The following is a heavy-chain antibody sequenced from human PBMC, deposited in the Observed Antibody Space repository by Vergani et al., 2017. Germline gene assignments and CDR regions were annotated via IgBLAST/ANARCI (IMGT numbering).Heavy chain of an antibody. CDR2: IFSNDEK. CDR3: ARSKWIQLWFSPPMHYYYDMDV. J-gene: IGHJ6*03. Sequence: QVTLKESGPVLVKPTETLTLTCTVSGFSLSNARMGVSWIRQPPGKALEWLAHIFSNDEKSYSTSLKSRLTISKDTSKSQVVLTMTNMDPVDTATYYCARSKWIQLWFSPPMHYYYDMDVWGKGTTVTVSS. CDR1: GFSLSNARMG. V-gene: IGHV2-26*01. D-gene: IGHD5-18*01.